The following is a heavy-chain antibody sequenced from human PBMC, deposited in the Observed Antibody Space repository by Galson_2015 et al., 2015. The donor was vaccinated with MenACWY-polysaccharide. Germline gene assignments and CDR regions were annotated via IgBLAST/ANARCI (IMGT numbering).Heavy chain of an antibody. J-gene: IGHJ3*02. CDR2: IQYDGTSK. D-gene: IGHD6-13*01. Sequence: SLRLSCAASGIRFSGSGMHWVRQAPGKGLEWVAVIQYDGTSKVYADSVKGRFTISRDNSKNTLYLEMNSLRAEDTAVYYCAREGSRIVFHAFDTWGQGTMVTVSS. CDR1: GIRFSGSG. CDR3: AREGSRIVFHAFDT. V-gene: IGHV3-33*01.